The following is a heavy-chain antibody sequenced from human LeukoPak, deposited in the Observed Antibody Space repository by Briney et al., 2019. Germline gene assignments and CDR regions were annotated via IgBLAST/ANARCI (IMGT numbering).Heavy chain of an antibody. CDR1: GVSIKANSDY. V-gene: IGHV4-39*07. CDR3: ARDGRSGYEDL. CDR2: IYHVGGT. J-gene: IGHJ5*02. Sequence: PSETLSLTCNVSGVSIKANSDYWGWLRQPPGKGLEWIGSIYHVGGTYYNPSLKSRVTISIDTSKNQFSLRLTSVTAADTAICYCARDGRSGYEDLWGPGTLVTVSS. D-gene: IGHD5-12*01.